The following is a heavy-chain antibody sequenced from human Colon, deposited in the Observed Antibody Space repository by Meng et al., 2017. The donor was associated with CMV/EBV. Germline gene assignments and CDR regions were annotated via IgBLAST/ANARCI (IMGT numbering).Heavy chain of an antibody. CDR2: IYWDDDK. D-gene: IGHD6-6*01. CDR1: GFSLRTSGVG. J-gene: IGHJ4*02. Sequence: QVTFKGSGPPLVKPTPALPLTCTFSGFSLRTSGVGVGWSRQPPGKALEWLALIYWDDDKRYSPSLKSRLTITKDTSKNQVVLTMTNMDPVDTATYYCAHRMGRIAARVFDYWGQGTLVTVSS. CDR3: AHRMGRIAARVFDY. V-gene: IGHV2-5*02.